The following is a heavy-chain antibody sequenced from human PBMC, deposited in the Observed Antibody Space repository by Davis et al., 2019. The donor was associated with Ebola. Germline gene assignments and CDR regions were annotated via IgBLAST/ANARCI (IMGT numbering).Heavy chain of an antibody. D-gene: IGHD3-22*01. CDR3: ARRDDSSGYYLLFDY. CDR1: GYSFTSYW. V-gene: IGHV5-51*01. Sequence: ESPITPCKGPGYSFTSYWIGWVRQMPGKGLEWMGIIHPGDSDTRYSPSFQGQVTISADKSISTAYLQWSSLKASDTAMYYCARRDDSSGYYLLFDYWGQGTLVTVSS. CDR2: IHPGDSDT. J-gene: IGHJ4*02.